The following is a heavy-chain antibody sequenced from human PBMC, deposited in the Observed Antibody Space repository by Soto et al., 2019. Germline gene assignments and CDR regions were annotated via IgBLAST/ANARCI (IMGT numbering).Heavy chain of an antibody. Sequence: VQLVQSGAEVKKPGSSVKVSCKASGGTFSSYAISWVRQAPGQGLEWMGGIIPIFGTANYAQKFQGRVTNTAYKSTSTAYIGQSSLRSEDTAVYYCARDPLIVVVPAELSVDPSMDFWGQGTTVTDSS. CDR3: ARDPLIVVVPAELSVDPSMDF. J-gene: IGHJ6*01. D-gene: IGHD2-2*01. CDR2: IIPIFGTA. V-gene: IGHV1-69*06. CDR1: GGTFSSYA.